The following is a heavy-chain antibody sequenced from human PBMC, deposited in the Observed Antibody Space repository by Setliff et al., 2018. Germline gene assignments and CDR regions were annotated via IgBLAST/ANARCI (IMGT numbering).Heavy chain of an antibody. D-gene: IGHD6-6*01. V-gene: IGHV7-4-1*02. J-gene: IGHJ2*01. Sequence: ASVKVSCKVSGYTFTVYTMNWVRQAPGQGLEWMGWINTYTGSPTYAQGFTGRFVFSLDTSVSTAYLQISSLKAEDTAVYYCARPYSSSARWYFDLWGRGTLVTVSS. CDR2: INTYTGSP. CDR3: ARPYSSSARWYFDL. CDR1: GYTFTVYT.